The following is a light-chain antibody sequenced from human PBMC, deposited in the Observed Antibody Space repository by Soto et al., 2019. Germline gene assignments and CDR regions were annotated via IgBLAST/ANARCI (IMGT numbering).Light chain of an antibody. CDR3: QAWDSGTAS. J-gene: IGLJ2*01. CDR2: QNN. Sequence: SYELTQPPSVSVSPGQTAIITCSGHKLGDKYACWYQQKPGQSPVLVIYQNNKRPSGIPDRFSGSNSGNTATLTISGTQAMDEADYYRQAWDSGTASFGGGTRLTVL. CDR1: KLGDKY. V-gene: IGLV3-1*01.